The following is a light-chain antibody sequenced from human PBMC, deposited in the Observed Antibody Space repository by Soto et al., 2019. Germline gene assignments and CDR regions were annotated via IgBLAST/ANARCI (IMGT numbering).Light chain of an antibody. CDR3: QKYNAAPLT. V-gene: IGKV1-27*01. CDR2: AAS. CDR1: QGISNY. J-gene: IGKJ1*01. Sequence: DIQMTQSPSSLSASVGDRVTIACRASQGISNYLAWYQQKPGQVPKLLIYAASNLQSGVSSRLSGSGSGTDFTLTISRLQPEDVATYYCQKYNAAPLTFGQGTKVEIK.